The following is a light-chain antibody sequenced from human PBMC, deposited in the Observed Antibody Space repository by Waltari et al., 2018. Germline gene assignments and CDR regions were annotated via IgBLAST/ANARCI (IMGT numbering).Light chain of an antibody. CDR3: TSFTSRSTWV. V-gene: IGLV2-14*01. J-gene: IGLJ3*02. CDR1: SSDVGAYNF. CDR2: EVS. Sequence: QSALTQPVSVSESPGQSITISCTGTSSDVGAYNFVSWYQQHPGKAPQLLIYEVSNRPSGVSSRFSASKSGNTASLTISGVQAEDEADYYCTSFTSRSTWVFGGGTKLTVL.